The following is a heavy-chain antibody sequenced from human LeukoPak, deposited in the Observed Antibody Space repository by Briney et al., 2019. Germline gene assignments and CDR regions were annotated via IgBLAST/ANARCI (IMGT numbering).Heavy chain of an antibody. CDR3: ARRIAYCSGGSCYSAPYYYYYMDV. D-gene: IGHD2-15*01. J-gene: IGHJ6*03. CDR2: ISAYNGNT. Sequence: GASAKVSCKASGYTFTSYGISWVRQAPGQGLEWMGWISAYNGNTNYAQKLQGRVTMTTDTSTSTAYMELRSLRSDDTAVYYCARRIAYCSGGSCYSAPYYYYYMDVWGKGTTVTVSS. V-gene: IGHV1-18*01. CDR1: GYTFTSYG.